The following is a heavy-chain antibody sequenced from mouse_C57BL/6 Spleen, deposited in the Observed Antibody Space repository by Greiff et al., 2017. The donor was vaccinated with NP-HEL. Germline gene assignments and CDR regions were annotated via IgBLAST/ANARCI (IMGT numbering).Heavy chain of an antibody. CDR2: ISGGGGNT. D-gene: IGHD2-2*01. Sequence: EVKLVESGGGLVKPGGSLKLSCAASGFTFSSYTMSWVRQTPEKRLEWVATISGGGGNTYYPDSVKGRFTISRDNAKNTLYRQMSSLRSEVTALYYCARGGYESSWFAYWGQGTLVTVSA. CDR3: ARGGYESSWFAY. CDR1: GFTFSSYT. V-gene: IGHV5-9*01. J-gene: IGHJ3*01.